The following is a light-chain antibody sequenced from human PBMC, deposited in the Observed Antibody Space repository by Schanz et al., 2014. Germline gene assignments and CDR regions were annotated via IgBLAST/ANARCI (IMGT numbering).Light chain of an antibody. J-gene: IGLJ3*02. CDR2: GNY. CDR1: SSNIGAGYD. Sequence: QSVLTQPPSVSGAPGQRVTISCTGSSSNIGAGYDVHWYQQLPGAAPKLLIYGNYRRPSGVPDRFSGSRSGTSASLAITGLQAEDEADYYCSSYTGSTSFWVFGGGTKLTVL. CDR3: SSYTGSTSFWV. V-gene: IGLV1-40*01.